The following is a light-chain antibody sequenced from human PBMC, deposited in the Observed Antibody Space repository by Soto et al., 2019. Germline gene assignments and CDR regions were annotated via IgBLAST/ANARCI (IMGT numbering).Light chain of an antibody. CDR2: SNN. V-gene: IGLV1-44*01. Sequence: QSVLTQPPSASGTPGQTVTISCSGGTSKIGSNTINWYQHLPGMAPKLLIYSNNQRPSGVPDRFSGSKSGTSASLAIGRLQSEDEADFYCRAWDDTLNGWVFGGGTKVTVL. CDR3: RAWDDTLNGWV. J-gene: IGLJ3*02. CDR1: TSKIGSNT.